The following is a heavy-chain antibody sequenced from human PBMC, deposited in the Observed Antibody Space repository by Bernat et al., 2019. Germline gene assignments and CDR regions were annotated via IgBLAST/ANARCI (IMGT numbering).Heavy chain of an antibody. Sequence: QVQLQESGPGLVKPSETLSLTCSVSGGSISGYYWSWIRQPPGKELEWIGYIYYSGSTNYNPSLMSRITFSVDTSKNQFSLNLKSVTAADTVVYFCARDLSGGSHAFDIWGQGTVVTVSS. CDR3: ARDLSGGSHAFDI. V-gene: IGHV4-59*01. J-gene: IGHJ3*02. D-gene: IGHD2-15*01. CDR2: IYYSGST. CDR1: GGSISGYY.